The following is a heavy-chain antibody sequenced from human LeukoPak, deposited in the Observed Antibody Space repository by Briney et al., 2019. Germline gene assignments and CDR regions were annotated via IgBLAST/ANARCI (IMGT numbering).Heavy chain of an antibody. J-gene: IGHJ2*01. CDR1: GGSISSYY. Sequence: PSETLSLTCTVSGGSISSYYWSWIRQPAGKGLEWIGRIYTSGSPTYNPSLTSRVTMSLGTSKNQSSLKLSSVTAADTAVYCCARLSSSWYQDWYFDLWGRGTLVTVSS. CDR2: IYTSGSP. CDR3: ARLSSSWYQDWYFDL. D-gene: IGHD6-13*01. V-gene: IGHV4-4*07.